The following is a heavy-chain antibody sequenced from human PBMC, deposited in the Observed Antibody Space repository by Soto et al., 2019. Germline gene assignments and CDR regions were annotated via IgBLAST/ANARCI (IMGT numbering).Heavy chain of an antibody. J-gene: IGHJ6*02. D-gene: IGHD6-13*01. CDR2: INPNTGGT. CDR1: GFSLTGYY. V-gene: IGHV1-2*02. Sequence: QVQLVQSGAEVKKPGVSMKVSCKASGFSLTGYYFHWIRAAPGQGLEWLGWINPNTGGTTYAQKFQGRVTLTWDTSINTAYMELSSLRPDDTAMYYCASSPAFSSSWYGIPPDPSHGMDVWGQGTTVTVS. CDR3: ASSPAFSSSWYGIPPDPSHGMDV.